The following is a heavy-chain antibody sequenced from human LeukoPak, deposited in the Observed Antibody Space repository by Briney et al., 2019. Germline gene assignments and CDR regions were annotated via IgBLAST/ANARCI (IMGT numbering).Heavy chain of an antibody. J-gene: IGHJ5*02. CDR2: IYYGGTT. V-gene: IGHV4-39*07. CDR3: VAYTSSLRWFDP. CDR1: DDSISSISFY. D-gene: IGHD6-13*01. Sequence: SETLSLTCTVSDDSISSISFYWGWIRQPPGKGLEWIGSIYYGGTTCYNPSLESRVTMSLDTSKKQFSLRLRSVTAADTAVYYCVAYTSSLRWFDPWGQGTLVIVSS.